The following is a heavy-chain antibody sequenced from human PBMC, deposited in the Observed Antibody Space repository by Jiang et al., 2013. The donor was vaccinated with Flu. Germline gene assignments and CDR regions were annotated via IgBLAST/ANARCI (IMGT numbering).Heavy chain of an antibody. J-gene: IGHJ6*02. D-gene: IGHD3-3*01. CDR3: ARVTIYYYYGMDV. CDR2: INPNSGGT. V-gene: IGHV1-2*06. Sequence: QAPGQGLEWMGRINPNSGGTNYAQKFQGRVTMTRDTSISTAYMELSRLRSDDTAVYYCARVTIYYYYGMDVWGQGTTVTVSS.